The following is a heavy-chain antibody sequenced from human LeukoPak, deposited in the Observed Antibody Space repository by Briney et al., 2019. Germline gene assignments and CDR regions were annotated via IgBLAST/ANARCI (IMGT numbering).Heavy chain of an antibody. CDR2: IYPGDSDT. Sequence: GESLKISCKGSGYSFTSYWIGWVRQMPGKGLEWMGIIYPGDSDTGYSPSFQGQVTISADKSISTAYLQWSSLKASDTAMYYCARQDGITMIVGPMDVWGQGTTVTVSS. CDR3: ARQDGITMIVGPMDV. J-gene: IGHJ6*02. V-gene: IGHV5-51*01. CDR1: GYSFTSYW. D-gene: IGHD3-22*01.